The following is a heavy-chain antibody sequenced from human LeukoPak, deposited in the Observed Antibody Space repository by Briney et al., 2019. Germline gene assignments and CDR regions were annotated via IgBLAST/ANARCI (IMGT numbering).Heavy chain of an antibody. CDR1: GFTFSDYY. V-gene: IGHV3-11*01. J-gene: IGHJ3*02. Sequence: GGSLRLSCAASGFTFSDYYMSWIRQAPGKGLEWVSYISSSGSTIYYADSVKGRFTISRDNAKNSLYLQMNSLRAEDTAVYYCARRNEVSWFNTDAFDIWGQGTKVTVSS. CDR2: ISSSGSTI. CDR3: ARRNEVSWFNTDAFDI. D-gene: IGHD1-1*01.